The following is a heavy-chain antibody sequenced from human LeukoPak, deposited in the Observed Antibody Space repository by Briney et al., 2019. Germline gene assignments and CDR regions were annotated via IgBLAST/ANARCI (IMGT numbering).Heavy chain of an antibody. V-gene: IGHV3-30*14. J-gene: IGHJ6*02. Sequence: GGSLRLSCAASGFTFSSYWMSWVRQAPGKGLEWVAVISYDGSNKYYADSVKGRFTISRDNSKNTLYLQMNSLRAEDTAVYYCATEPARTTYYGMDVWGQGTTVTVSS. CDR2: ISYDGSNK. D-gene: IGHD2-2*01. CDR3: ATEPARTTYYGMDV. CDR1: GFTFSSYW.